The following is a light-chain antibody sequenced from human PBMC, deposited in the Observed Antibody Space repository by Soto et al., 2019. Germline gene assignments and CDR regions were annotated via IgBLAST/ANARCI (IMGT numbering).Light chain of an antibody. V-gene: IGLV2-14*01. CDR3: SSYTGSSTFV. J-gene: IGLJ1*01. CDR2: DVN. Sequence: QSVLTQPASVSGSPGQSITISCTGTSSYVGGYDYVSWYQQLPGKAPKLLIYDVNNRPSGVSHRFSGSKSGNTASLTISGLQAEDEADYYCSSYTGSSTFVFGTGNKVTVL. CDR1: SSYVGGYDY.